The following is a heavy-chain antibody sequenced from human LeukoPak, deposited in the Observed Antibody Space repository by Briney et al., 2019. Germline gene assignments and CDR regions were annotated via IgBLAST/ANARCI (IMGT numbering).Heavy chain of an antibody. CDR1: AFTFSDCS. Sequence: GGSLRLSCAASAFTFSDCSMNWVRKAPGKGLKWVSYISGRSSTIYYADSVKGRFTISRDNAKNSMYLQMNSLRAEDTAVYYCARDRIKSGSYYFDYWGQGTLVTVSS. CDR2: ISGRSSTI. D-gene: IGHD1-26*01. J-gene: IGHJ4*02. V-gene: IGHV3-48*01. CDR3: ARDRIKSGSYYFDY.